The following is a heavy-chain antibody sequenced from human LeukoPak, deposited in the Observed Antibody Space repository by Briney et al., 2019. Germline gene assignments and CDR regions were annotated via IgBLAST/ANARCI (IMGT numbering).Heavy chain of an antibody. J-gene: IGHJ4*02. CDR2: ISSNSKSI. V-gene: IGHV3-48*01. D-gene: IGHD4-17*01. CDR3: ARGALSYGDYADN. Sequence: GGSLRLSCAASGFIFNNYNMNWVRQAPGKGLEWVSYISSNSKSIYYADSVKGRFTISRDNAGNSLFLQMNSLGAEDTAVYYCARGALSYGDYADNWGQGTLVTVSS. CDR1: GFIFNNYN.